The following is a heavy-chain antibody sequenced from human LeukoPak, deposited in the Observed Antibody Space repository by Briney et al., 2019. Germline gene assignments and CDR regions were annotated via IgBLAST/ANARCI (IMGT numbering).Heavy chain of an antibody. J-gene: IGHJ4*02. CDR3: ARYMVRGVIPFDY. D-gene: IGHD3-10*01. CDR1: GYTFTSYG. V-gene: IGHV1-2*02. CDR2: INPNSGGT. Sequence: ASVKVSCKASGYTFTSYGISWVRQAPGQGLEWMGWINPNSGGTNYAQKFQGRVTMTRDTSISTAYMELSRLRSDDTAVYYCARYMVRGVIPFDYWGQGTLVTVSS.